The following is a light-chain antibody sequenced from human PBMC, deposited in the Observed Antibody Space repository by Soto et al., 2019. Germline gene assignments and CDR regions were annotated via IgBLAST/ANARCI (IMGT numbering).Light chain of an antibody. CDR2: GAS. Sequence: EIVLTQSPGNLSLSPGERATLSCRASQSVSSSYLAWYQQKPGQAPRLLIYGASGRATGIPDRFSGSGSGTDFTLTISRLEPEDFAVYYCQQYPGYTFGQGTKLEIK. V-gene: IGKV3-20*01. J-gene: IGKJ2*01. CDR3: QQYPGYT. CDR1: QSVSSSY.